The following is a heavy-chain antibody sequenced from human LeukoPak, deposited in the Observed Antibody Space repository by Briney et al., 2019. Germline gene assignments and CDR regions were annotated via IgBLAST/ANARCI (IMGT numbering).Heavy chain of an antibody. D-gene: IGHD6-6*01. J-gene: IGHJ6*02. V-gene: IGHV3-21*01. Sequence: GGSLRPSCAASGFTFSSYSMNWVRQAPGKGLEWVSSISSSSSYIYYADSVKGRFTISRDNAKNSLYLQMNSLRTEDTAVYYCARGNGQLVRNHQEHTYYYYGMDVWGQGTTVTVSS. CDR3: ARGNGQLVRNHQEHTYYYYGMDV. CDR2: ISSSSSYI. CDR1: GFTFSSYS.